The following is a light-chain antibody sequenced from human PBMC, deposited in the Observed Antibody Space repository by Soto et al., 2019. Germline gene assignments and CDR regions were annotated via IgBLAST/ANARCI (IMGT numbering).Light chain of an antibody. CDR3: QQYKSYSLT. J-gene: IGKJ1*01. CDR1: QNIRSS. V-gene: IGKV1-5*01. CDR2: EAS. Sequence: DIQMTQSPSTLSASVGDRLTITRLAIQNIRSSLAWYQQKPGKAPKLLIYEASTLESGVPPRFSGSESGTAFTLTISSLQPDDFETYYCQQYKSYSLTFGQGTKVDIK.